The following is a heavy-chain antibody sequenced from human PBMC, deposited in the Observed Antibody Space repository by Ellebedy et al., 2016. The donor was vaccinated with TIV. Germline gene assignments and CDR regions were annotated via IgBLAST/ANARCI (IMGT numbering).Heavy chain of an antibody. CDR3: AKGLEERRRYFYAMDV. J-gene: IGHJ6*02. D-gene: IGHD2/OR15-2a*01. V-gene: IGHV3-23*01. Sequence: GGSLRLXXAASGFTFSTYAMNWVRQTPGKGPEWVSAINNRGDATYYADSVKGRFTTSRDNSKNMLYLQINSLSADDTAVYYCAKGLEERRRYFYAMDVWGQGTMVTVSS. CDR1: GFTFSTYA. CDR2: INNRGDAT.